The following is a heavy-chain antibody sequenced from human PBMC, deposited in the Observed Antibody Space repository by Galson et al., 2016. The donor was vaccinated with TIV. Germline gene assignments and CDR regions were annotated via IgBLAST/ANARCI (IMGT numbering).Heavy chain of an antibody. D-gene: IGHD3-22*01. J-gene: IGHJ4*02. Sequence: LRLSCAASGFTFSSFAVSWVRQAPGKGLEWVSGISAGGGRTNYAESVKGRFTISRDNPKNPLYLQMSSLRAEDTAVYFCAKMDSSGFDYVRRFDFWGQGTLATVSS. CDR1: GFTFSSFA. V-gene: IGHV3-23*01. CDR3: AKMDSSGFDYVRRFDF. CDR2: ISAGGGRT.